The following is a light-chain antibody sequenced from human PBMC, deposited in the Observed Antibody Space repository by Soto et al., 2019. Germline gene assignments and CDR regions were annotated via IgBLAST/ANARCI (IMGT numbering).Light chain of an antibody. Sequence: QSALTQPPSVSGSPGQSVTISCTGTSSDVGSYNRVSWYQQPPGTAPKLMIYEVTNRLSGVPDRFSGSKSGNTASLTISGLQAEDEADYYCSSFTRSSTWVFGGGTQLTVL. J-gene: IGLJ3*02. CDR3: SSFTRSSTWV. CDR2: EVT. CDR1: SSDVGSYNR. V-gene: IGLV2-18*02.